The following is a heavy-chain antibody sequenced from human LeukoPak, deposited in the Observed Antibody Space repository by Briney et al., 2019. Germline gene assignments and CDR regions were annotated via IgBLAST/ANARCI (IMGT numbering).Heavy chain of an antibody. CDR2: IKQDGSEK. CDR1: GFTFSSYW. CDR3: ARDYDYGVLYYYYYYGMDV. V-gene: IGHV3-7*01. J-gene: IGHJ6*02. D-gene: IGHD4-17*01. Sequence: GGSLRLSCAASGFTFSSYWMSWVRQAPGKGLEWVANIKQDGSEKYYVDSVKGRFTISRDNAKNSLYLQMNSLRAEDTAVYYCARDYDYGVLYYYYYYGMDVWGQGTTVTVSS.